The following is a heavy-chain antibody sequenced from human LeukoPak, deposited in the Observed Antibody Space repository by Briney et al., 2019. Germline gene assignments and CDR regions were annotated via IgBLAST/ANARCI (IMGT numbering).Heavy chain of an antibody. CDR2: ISHDGSNK. J-gene: IGHJ4*02. CDR3: VRGVPVTPGIDY. Sequence: PGGSLRLSCAASGFTLSGHGMHWVRQAPGKGLEWLALISHDGSNKYYADSVKGRFTISRDNAKNSLYLQMNSLRAEDTAVYYCVRGVPVTPGIDYWGQGTLVTVSS. D-gene: IGHD2-2*01. V-gene: IGHV3-30*03. CDR1: GFTLSGHG.